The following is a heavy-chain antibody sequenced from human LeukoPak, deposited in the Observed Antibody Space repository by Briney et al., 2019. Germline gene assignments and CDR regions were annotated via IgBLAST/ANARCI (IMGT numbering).Heavy chain of an antibody. CDR2: ISGSGSTS. Sequence: GGSLRLSCAASGFTFSSYSMNWVRQAPGKGLEWVSAISGSGSTSYYADSVRGRFTISRDNSNNTLYLQMNSLRAEDTAVYYCAKGGGFNYAYYFDYCGQGTLVTASS. CDR1: GFTFSSYS. D-gene: IGHD5-18*01. CDR3: AKGGGFNYAYYFDY. V-gene: IGHV3-23*01. J-gene: IGHJ4*02.